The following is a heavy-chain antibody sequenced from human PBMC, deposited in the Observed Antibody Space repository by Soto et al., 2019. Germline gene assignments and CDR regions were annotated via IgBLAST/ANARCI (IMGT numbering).Heavy chain of an antibody. J-gene: IGHJ3*02. D-gene: IGHD3-3*01. CDR2: INPATGAA. CDR3: ARGGGVGVAGSAAFDM. Sequence: QLHLVQSGAVVKKPGASVTVSCSASGYPVTAYYMHWVRQAPGRGLEWMGGINPATGAAKYTQTFQGRVHITRDTSTSNGFMELSRLTSEDTAVFYCARGGGVGVAGSAAFDMWGQGTLVTVSS. CDR1: GYPVTAYY. V-gene: IGHV1-2*02.